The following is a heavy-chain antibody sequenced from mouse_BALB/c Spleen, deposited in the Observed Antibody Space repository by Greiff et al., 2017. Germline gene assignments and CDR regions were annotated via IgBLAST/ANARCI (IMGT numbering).Heavy chain of an antibody. Sequence: EVKLEESGGGLVQPGGSRKLSCAASGFTFSSFGMHWVRQAPEKGLEWVAYISSGSSTIYYADTVKGRFTISRDNPKNTLFLQMTSLRSEDTAMYYCASNSLYYYGSSDWYFDVWGAGTTVTVSS. J-gene: IGHJ1*01. D-gene: IGHD1-1*01. CDR2: ISSGSSTI. CDR1: GFTFSSFG. CDR3: ASNSLYYYGSSDWYFDV. V-gene: IGHV5-17*02.